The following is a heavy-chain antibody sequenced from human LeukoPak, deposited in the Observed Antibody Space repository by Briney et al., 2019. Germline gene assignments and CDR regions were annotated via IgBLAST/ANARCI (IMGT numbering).Heavy chain of an antibody. D-gene: IGHD3-16*02. V-gene: IGHV4-38-2*02. CDR1: GYSISSGYY. CDR3: ARDGAYYDYVWGSYRNNDAFDI. Sequence: PSETLSLTCTVSGYSISSGYYWGWIRQPPGKGLEWIGSIYHSGSTYYNPSLKSRVTISVDTSKNQFSLKLSSVTAADTAVYYCARDGAYYDYVWGSYRNNDAFDIWGQGTMVTVSS. J-gene: IGHJ3*02. CDR2: IYHSGST.